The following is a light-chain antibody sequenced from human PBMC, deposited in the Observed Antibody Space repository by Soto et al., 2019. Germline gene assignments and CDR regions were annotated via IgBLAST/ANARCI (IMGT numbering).Light chain of an antibody. J-gene: IGKJ1*01. V-gene: IGKV1-5*01. CDR2: DAS. CDR3: QQYNSYSQWT. CDR1: QSISSW. Sequence: DIQMTQSPSTLSASVGDRVTITCLASQSISSWLAWDQQKPGKAPKLLIYDASSLESGVPSRFSGSGSGTEFTLTISSLQPDDFATYYCQQYNSYSQWTFGQGTKV.